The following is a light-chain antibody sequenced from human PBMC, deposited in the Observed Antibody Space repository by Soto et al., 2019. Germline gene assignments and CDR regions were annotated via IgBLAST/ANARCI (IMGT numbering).Light chain of an antibody. CDR2: EVS. Sequence: QSALTQPASVSGSPGQSITISCTGTSSDIGGYDYVSWYQQHPGKAPKLMIYEVSNRPSGVSXXFSGSKSGNTASLTISGXXXEXEXXXXXTSYTSSSTNYVFGTGTKVTVL. J-gene: IGLJ1*01. CDR3: TSYTSSSTNYV. V-gene: IGLV2-14*01. CDR1: SSDIGGYDY.